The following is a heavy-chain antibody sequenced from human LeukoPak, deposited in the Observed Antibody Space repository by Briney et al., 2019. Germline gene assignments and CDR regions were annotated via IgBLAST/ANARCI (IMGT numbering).Heavy chain of an antibody. CDR2: ITSNGTHI. CDR1: GFTFNNYN. J-gene: IGHJ6*03. D-gene: IGHD3-22*01. Sequence: GGSLRLSCAASGFTFNNYNMNWVRQAPEKALEWVSSITSNGTHIFYADSVHGRFTISRDNAKNSLYLQINSLGPEDTAVYFCARDPYSGNYGSYYYYYMDVWGKGTKVTVS. V-gene: IGHV3-21*01. CDR3: ARDPYSGNYGSYYYYYMDV.